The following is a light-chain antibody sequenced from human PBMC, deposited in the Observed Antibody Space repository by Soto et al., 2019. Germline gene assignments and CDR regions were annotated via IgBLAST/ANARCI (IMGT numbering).Light chain of an antibody. CDR1: QSISSY. J-gene: IGKJ1*01. V-gene: IGKV1-39*01. CDR2: AAT. CDR3: QQSYSTPQT. Sequence: DIQMTQSPSSASAFVGDRVTISCGASQSISSYLNWYQQKPGQAPKLLIYAATSLQSGVPSRFSGSGSGTDFTLTISSLQPEDFATYYCQQSYSTPQTFGQGTKVDIK.